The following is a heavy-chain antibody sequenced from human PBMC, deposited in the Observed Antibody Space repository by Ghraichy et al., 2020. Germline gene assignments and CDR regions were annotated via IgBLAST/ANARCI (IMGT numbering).Heavy chain of an antibody. Sequence: GGSLRLSCAASGFSFSSYAMTWVRQAPGKGLEWVSGIGGSGGSTYYADSVKGRFTSSRDNSKSTLYLEMNSLRVEDTAVYSCAKAWGYCGGGSCPPYNWFDPWGQGTLVTVSS. D-gene: IGHD2-15*01. CDR3: AKAWGYCGGGSCPPYNWFDP. J-gene: IGHJ5*02. V-gene: IGHV3-23*01. CDR2: IGGSGGST. CDR1: GFSFSSYA.